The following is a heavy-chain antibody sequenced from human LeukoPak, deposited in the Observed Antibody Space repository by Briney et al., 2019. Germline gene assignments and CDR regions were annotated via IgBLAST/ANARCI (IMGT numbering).Heavy chain of an antibody. CDR3: ARGTTVTKRYYFDY. Sequence: SETLSLTCAVYGGSFSGYYWSWIRQPPGKGLEWIGEINHSGSTYYNPSLKSRVTISVDRSKNQFSLKLSSVTAADTAVYYCARGTTVTKRYYFDYWGQGTLVTVSS. D-gene: IGHD4-17*01. CDR1: GGSFSGYY. V-gene: IGHV4-34*01. CDR2: INHSGST. J-gene: IGHJ4*02.